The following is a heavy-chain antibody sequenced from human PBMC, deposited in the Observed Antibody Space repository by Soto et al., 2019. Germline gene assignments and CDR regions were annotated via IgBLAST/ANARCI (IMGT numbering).Heavy chain of an antibody. CDR2: IYYSGST. CDR1: GVSISSSSYY. Sequence: SETLSLICTVSGVSISSSSYYWGWIRQPPGKGLEWIGSIYYSGSTYYNPSLKSRVTISVDTSKDQFSLKLSSVTAADTAVYYCARPIAAAGIDFDYWGQGTLVTVSS. D-gene: IGHD6-13*01. CDR3: ARPIAAAGIDFDY. V-gene: IGHV4-39*01. J-gene: IGHJ4*02.